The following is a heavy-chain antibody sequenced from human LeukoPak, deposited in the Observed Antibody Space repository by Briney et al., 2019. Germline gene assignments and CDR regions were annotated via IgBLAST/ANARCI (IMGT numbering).Heavy chain of an antibody. V-gene: IGHV3-20*01. J-gene: IGHJ3*02. CDR1: GFTFSSYA. CDR2: INWNGGRT. CDR3: ARDKSEGAFDI. Sequence: GGSLRLSCAASGFTFSSYAMSWVRQVPGKGLEWVSSINWNGGRTGYADSVKGRFTISRDNAKNSLYLQVNSLRVEDTALYHCARDKSEGAFDIWGRGTMVTVSS.